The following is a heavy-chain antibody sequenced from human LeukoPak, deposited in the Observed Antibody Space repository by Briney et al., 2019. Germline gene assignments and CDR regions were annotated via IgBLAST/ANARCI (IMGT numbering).Heavy chain of an antibody. Sequence: GGSLRLSCAASGFTFSNAWMSWVRQAPGKGLEWVGRIKSKTDGGTTDYAAPVKGRFIISRDDSKNTLYLQMNSLKTEDTAVYYCTGRIVVVVAATPRPENYFDYWGQGTLVTVSS. CDR1: GFTFSNAW. D-gene: IGHD2-15*01. V-gene: IGHV3-15*01. CDR3: TGRIVVVVAATPRPENYFDY. CDR2: IKSKTDGGTT. J-gene: IGHJ4*02.